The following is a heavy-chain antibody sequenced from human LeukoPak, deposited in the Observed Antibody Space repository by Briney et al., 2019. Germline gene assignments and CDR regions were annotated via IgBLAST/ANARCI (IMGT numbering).Heavy chain of an antibody. CDR3: ARAMYSSGPREGYYYYGMDV. D-gene: IGHD6-19*01. Sequence: SVKVSCKASGGTFSSYAISWVRQAPGQGLEWMGGIILIFGTANYAQKFQGRVTITADESTSTAYMELSSLRSEDTAVYYCARAMYSSGPREGYYYYGMDVWGQGTTVTVSS. V-gene: IGHV1-69*13. CDR2: IILIFGTA. CDR1: GGTFSSYA. J-gene: IGHJ6*02.